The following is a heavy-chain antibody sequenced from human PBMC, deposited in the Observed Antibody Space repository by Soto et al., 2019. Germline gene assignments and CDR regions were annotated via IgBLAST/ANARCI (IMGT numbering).Heavy chain of an antibody. CDR2: ISYDGSNK. J-gene: IGHJ4*02. Sequence: QVQLVESGGGVVQPGRSLRLSCAASGFTFSSYAMHWVRQAPGKGLEWVAVISYDGSNKYYADSVKGRFTISRDNSKNTLYLQMNSLRAGDTAVYYCARGSDYGDYYYFDYWGQGTLVTVSS. D-gene: IGHD4-17*01. CDR3: ARGSDYGDYYYFDY. CDR1: GFTFSSYA. V-gene: IGHV3-30-3*01.